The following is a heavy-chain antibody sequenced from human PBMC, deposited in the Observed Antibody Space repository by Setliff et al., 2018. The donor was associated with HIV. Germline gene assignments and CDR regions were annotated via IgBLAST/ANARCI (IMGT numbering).Heavy chain of an antibody. CDR3: ARRRSSGWYHYFDY. D-gene: IGHD6-19*01. CDR1: GYSISSGYY. J-gene: IGHJ4*02. V-gene: IGHV4-38-2*02. CDR2: IYHSGST. Sequence: PSETLSLTCTVSGYSISSGYYWGWIRQPPGKGLEWIGSIYHSGSTYYNPSLKSRVTISVDTSKNQFSLKLSSETAADTAVYYCARRRSSGWYHYFDYWGQGTLVTVSS.